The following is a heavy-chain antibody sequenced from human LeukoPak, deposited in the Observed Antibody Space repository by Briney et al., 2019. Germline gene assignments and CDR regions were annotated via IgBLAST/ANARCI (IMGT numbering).Heavy chain of an antibody. J-gene: IGHJ3*02. Sequence: GGSLRLSCAGSGFTFSSYSMNWVRQAPGKGLEWVSSISSSSSYIYYADSVKGRFTSSRDNARNSLYLQMNSLRAEDTAVYYCARGYSNYGYVFNIWGQGTMVTVSS. CDR1: GFTFSSYS. CDR2: ISSSSSYI. CDR3: ARGYSNYGYVFNI. D-gene: IGHD4-11*01. V-gene: IGHV3-21*01.